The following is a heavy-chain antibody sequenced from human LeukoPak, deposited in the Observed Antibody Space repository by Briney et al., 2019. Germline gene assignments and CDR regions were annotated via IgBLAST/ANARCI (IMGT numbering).Heavy chain of an antibody. Sequence: GASVKVSCKASGYTFTSYGISWVWQAPGQGLEWMGWISAYNGNTNYAQNLQGRVTMTTDTSTGTAYMEQRSLRCADTAVYYCARDAVTTSWFDPWGQGTLVTVSS. CDR2: ISAYNGNT. J-gene: IGHJ5*02. CDR1: GYTFTSYG. CDR3: ARDAVTTSWFDP. D-gene: IGHD4-17*01. V-gene: IGHV1-18*01.